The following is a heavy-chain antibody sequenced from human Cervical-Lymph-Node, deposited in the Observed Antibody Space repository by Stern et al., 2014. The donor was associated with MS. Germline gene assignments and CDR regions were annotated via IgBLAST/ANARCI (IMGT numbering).Heavy chain of an antibody. J-gene: IGHJ4*02. V-gene: IGHV1-69*18. Sequence: VQLVQSGAEVKKPGSSVRVSCKASGGTFSNLDISWGRQAPGQGLDWMGRTIPVFGTAAYALGFQDRVTITAYESTTTVYLGLINLIAEDTAVYFCAVWEGGGLGFDYWGQGTLVTVSS. CDR3: AVWEGGGLGFDY. CDR2: TIPVFGTA. CDR1: GGTFSNLD. D-gene: IGHD3/OR15-3a*01.